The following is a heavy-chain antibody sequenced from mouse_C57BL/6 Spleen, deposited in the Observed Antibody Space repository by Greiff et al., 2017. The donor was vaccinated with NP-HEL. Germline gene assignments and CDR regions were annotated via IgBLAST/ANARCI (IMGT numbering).Heavy chain of an antibody. CDR2: IWSDGST. CDR1: GFSLTSYG. CDR3: ARHYYGSKDYAMDY. J-gene: IGHJ4*01. D-gene: IGHD1-1*01. V-gene: IGHV2-6-1*01. Sequence: VKLKESGPGLVAPSQSLSITCTVSGFSLTSYGVHWVRQPPGKGLEWLVVIWSDGSTTYNSALKSRLSISKDNSKSQVFLKMNSLQTDDTAMYYCARHYYGSKDYAMDYWGQGTSVTVSS.